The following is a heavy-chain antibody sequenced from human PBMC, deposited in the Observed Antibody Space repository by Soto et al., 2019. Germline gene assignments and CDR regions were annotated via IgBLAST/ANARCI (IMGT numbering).Heavy chain of an antibody. CDR2: ISGSGGST. D-gene: IGHD2-15*01. Sequence: GGSLRLSCAASGFTFSSYAMSWVRQAPGKGLEWVSAISGSGGSTYYADSVKGRFTISRDNSKNTLYLQMNSLRAEDTAVYYCAKDTLLVVVVAAGRGGFDYWGQGTLVTVSS. V-gene: IGHV3-23*01. CDR1: GFTFSSYA. J-gene: IGHJ4*02. CDR3: AKDTLLVVVVAAGRGGFDY.